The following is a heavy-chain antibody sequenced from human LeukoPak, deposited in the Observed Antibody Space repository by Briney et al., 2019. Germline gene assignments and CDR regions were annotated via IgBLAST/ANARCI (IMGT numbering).Heavy chain of an antibody. J-gene: IGHJ6*03. Sequence: SGGSLRLSCAASGFTLSTYVMSWVRQTPGKGLEWVAATSSSDAGTYHADSVRGRFTISRDNSKNTLYLQMNSLRAEDTAVYYCAKAGYVGGFYYYYMDVWGKGTTVTISS. CDR1: GFTLSTYV. D-gene: IGHD2-2*01. CDR2: TSSSDAGT. CDR3: AKAGYVGGFYYYYMDV. V-gene: IGHV3-23*01.